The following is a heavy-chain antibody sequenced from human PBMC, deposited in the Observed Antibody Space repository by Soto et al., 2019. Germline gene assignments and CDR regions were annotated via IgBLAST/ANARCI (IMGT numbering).Heavy chain of an antibody. Sequence: QVQLKESGPGLVRPSQTLSLTCTVSGGARNSGDYDWSWLRQPPGKGLEWIGVLEFGGRTYYNQSRDGRVPISADPPKTHFFLSLTSVTAADTAVYYCARAPCNNGISYQRYFDPWGQGTQVIVSS. CDR3: ARAPCNNGISYQRYFDP. CDR2: LEFGGRT. J-gene: IGHJ5*02. D-gene: IGHD1-20*01. CDR1: GGARNSGDYD. V-gene: IGHV4-30-4*01.